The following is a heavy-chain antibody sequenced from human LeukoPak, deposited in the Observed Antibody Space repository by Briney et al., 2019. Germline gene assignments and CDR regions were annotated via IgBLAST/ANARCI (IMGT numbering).Heavy chain of an antibody. Sequence: GGSLRLSCAASGFTFSSYGMHWVRQAPGKGLEWVAVISYDGSNKYYADSVKGRFTISRDNSKNTLYLQMNSLRAEDTAVYYCARGLRVRARGMDYWGQGTLVPVSS. J-gene: IGHJ4*02. CDR2: ISYDGSNK. V-gene: IGHV3-30*03. D-gene: IGHD3-10*01. CDR3: ARGLRVRARGMDY. CDR1: GFTFSSYG.